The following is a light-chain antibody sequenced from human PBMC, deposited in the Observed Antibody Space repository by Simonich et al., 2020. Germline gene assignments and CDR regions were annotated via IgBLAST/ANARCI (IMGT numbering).Light chain of an antibody. V-gene: IGLV1-40*01. CDR2: GNS. Sequence: QSVLTQPPSVSGAPGQRVTISCTGSSSNIGAGYDVHWYQQLPGTAPKLLIYGNSNRPSGGPDRFSGSKSGTSASLAITGLQAEDEADYYCCSYAGSSTVVFGGGTKLTVL. CDR3: CSYAGSSTVV. J-gene: IGLJ2*01. CDR1: SSNIGAGYD.